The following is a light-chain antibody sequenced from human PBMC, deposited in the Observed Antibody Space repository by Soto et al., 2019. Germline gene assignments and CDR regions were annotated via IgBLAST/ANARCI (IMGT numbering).Light chain of an antibody. CDR2: AAS. Sequence: DIQMTQSPSSLSASVGDRVTITCRASQGISNFLAWHQQKPGKVPKLLIYAASTLQSVVQSRFSGSGSGTDFTLTITILQPEDVATYYCQKYNSAPWTCGQGTKVEIK. J-gene: IGKJ1*01. V-gene: IGKV1-27*01. CDR1: QGISNF. CDR3: QKYNSAPWT.